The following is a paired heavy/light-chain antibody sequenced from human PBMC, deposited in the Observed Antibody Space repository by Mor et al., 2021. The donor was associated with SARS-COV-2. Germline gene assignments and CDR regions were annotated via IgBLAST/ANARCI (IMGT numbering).Heavy chain of an antibody. Sequence: EVQLVESGGGLVQPGGSLRLSCAASGFIFSNYWMYWVRQGPGKGLEWVSRINPDGSNTNYADSVKGRLTISRDNAKDTLFLEMNSLRAEDTALYYCVSAYSNYENFDYWGQGTLVTVSS. D-gene: IGHD4-4*01. CDR2: INPDGSNT. CDR1: GFIFSNYW. V-gene: IGHV3-74*01. J-gene: IGHJ4*02. CDR3: VSAYSNYENFDY.
Light chain of an antibody. Sequence: IVMTQSPATLSVSPGERATLSCRASQSVSTKLAWYQQKPGQAPRLLIYGASTRATGVPARFSGSGSGTEFTLTISSLQSEDFAVYSCQQYHDWYTFGQGTKLEIK. CDR1: QSVSTK. J-gene: IGKJ2*01. V-gene: IGKV3-15*01. CDR3: QQYHDWYT. CDR2: GAS.